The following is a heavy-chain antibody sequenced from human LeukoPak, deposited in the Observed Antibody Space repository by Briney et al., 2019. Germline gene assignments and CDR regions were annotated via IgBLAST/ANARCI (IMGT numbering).Heavy chain of an antibody. D-gene: IGHD3-9*01. Sequence: GASVKVSCRASGYTFTGQYIHWLRQAPGQGLEWMGWIYASSGYIDYPHIFEDRVTMARDTSISTADLELSGLRSDDTDVCYCARAVFDGAGECRYHNMDLWGKGTKPTVSS. CDR1: GYTFTGQY. V-gene: IGHV1-2*02. CDR2: IYASSGYI. J-gene: IGHJ6*03. CDR3: ARAVFDGAGECRYHNMDL.